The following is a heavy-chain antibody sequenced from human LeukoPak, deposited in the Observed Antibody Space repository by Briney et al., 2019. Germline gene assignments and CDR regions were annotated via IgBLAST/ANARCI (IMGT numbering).Heavy chain of an antibody. CDR1: GGSISSGGYS. CDR2: IYHSGST. CDR3: ARHGVAFDI. D-gene: IGHD3-10*01. Sequence: SQTLSLTCAVSGGSISSGGYSWSWIRQPPGKGLEWIGYIYHSGSTYYNPSLKSRVTISVDRSKNQFSLKLSPVTAADTAVYYCARHGVAFDIWGQGTMVTVSS. J-gene: IGHJ3*02. V-gene: IGHV4-30-2*01.